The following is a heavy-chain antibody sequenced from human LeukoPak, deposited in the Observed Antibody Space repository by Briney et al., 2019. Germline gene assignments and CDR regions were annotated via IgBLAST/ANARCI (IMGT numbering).Heavy chain of an antibody. J-gene: IGHJ4*02. CDR2: IYYSGST. Sequence: SQTLSLTCTVSGGSISSYYWSWIRQPPGKGLEWIGYIYYSGSTNYNPSLKSRVTISVDTSKNQFSLKLSSVTAADTAVYYCARQGPVAGHFDYWGQGTLVTVSS. V-gene: IGHV4-59*08. CDR1: GGSISSYY. D-gene: IGHD6-19*01. CDR3: ARQGPVAGHFDY.